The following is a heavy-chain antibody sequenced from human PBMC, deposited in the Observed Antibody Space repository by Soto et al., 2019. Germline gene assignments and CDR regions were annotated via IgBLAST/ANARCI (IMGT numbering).Heavy chain of an antibody. J-gene: IGHJ3*01. V-gene: IGHV3-74*01. Sequence: EVQLVESGGGLVRPGGSLRLSCAASGFTFSYYWMHWVRQAPGKGLVWVSRIQSDGSSTTYADFVKGRFIISRDNARNTVDLQMNSVRVEDTAVYYCASGDRGAFDLWGQGTVVTVSS. CDR2: IQSDGSST. CDR3: ASGDRGAFDL. D-gene: IGHD3-10*01. CDR1: GFTFSYYW.